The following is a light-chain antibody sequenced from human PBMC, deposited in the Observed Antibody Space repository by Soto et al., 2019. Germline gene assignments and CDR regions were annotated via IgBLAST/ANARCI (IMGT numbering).Light chain of an antibody. J-gene: IGLJ1*01. V-gene: IGLV2-14*01. CDR1: RSDVGGYNY. Sequence: QSALTQPASVSGSPGQSITISCTGTRSDVGGYNYVYWHQQHPGKAPKLMIYDVTNRPSGVSDRFSGSKSGNTASLTISGLRAEDEADYYCSSYTSSSTYVFGAGTKVTVL. CDR2: DVT. CDR3: SSYTSSSTYV.